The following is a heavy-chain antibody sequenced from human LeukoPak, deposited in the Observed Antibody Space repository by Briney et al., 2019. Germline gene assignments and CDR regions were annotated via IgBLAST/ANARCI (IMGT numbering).Heavy chain of an antibody. V-gene: IGHV5-51*01. Sequence: GESLKISCKGSGYSFTSYWIGWVRQMPGKGLEWMGIIYPGDSDTRYSPSFQGQVTISADKSISTAYLQWSSLTASDTAMYYCARLDYDILTGYYRSPNFDYWGQGTLVTVSS. CDR3: ARLDYDILTGYYRSPNFDY. CDR1: GYSFTSYW. CDR2: IYPGDSDT. D-gene: IGHD3-9*01. J-gene: IGHJ4*02.